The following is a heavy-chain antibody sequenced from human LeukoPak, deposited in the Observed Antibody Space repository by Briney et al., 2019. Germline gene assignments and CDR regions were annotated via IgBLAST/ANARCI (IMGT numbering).Heavy chain of an antibody. CDR2: ISGSGVMT. Sequence: PGRSLRLSCAAPGFTFSDYGMTWVRQAPGKGLEWVATISGSGVMTYYADSVKGRFTVSGDNSKNTPYLQMSSLTAADTAVYYCAKDRSIGTYYTFDHWGQGTLVTVSS. V-gene: IGHV3-23*01. D-gene: IGHD1-26*01. J-gene: IGHJ4*02. CDR3: AKDRSIGTYYTFDH. CDR1: GFTFSDYG.